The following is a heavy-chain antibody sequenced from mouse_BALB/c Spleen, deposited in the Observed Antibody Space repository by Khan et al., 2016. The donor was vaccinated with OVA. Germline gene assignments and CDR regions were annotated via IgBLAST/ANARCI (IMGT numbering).Heavy chain of an antibody. CDR3: ARSLYYSDSYAMDY. V-gene: IGHV3-2*02. D-gene: IGHD2-13*01. CDR1: GYSFTSDYA. CDR2: ISSTGST. Sequence: EVQLQESGPGLVKPSQSLSLTSTVTGYSFTSDYAWNWIRQLPGNKLGWMGYISSTGSTSYNPSLKSRIPITRDTSKNQFFLHLTSVTTEDTATYYCARSLYYSDSYAMDYWGQGTSVTVSS. J-gene: IGHJ4*01.